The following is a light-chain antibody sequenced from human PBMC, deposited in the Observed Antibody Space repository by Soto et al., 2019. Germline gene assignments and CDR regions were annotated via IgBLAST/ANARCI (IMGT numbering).Light chain of an antibody. CDR1: QGISSY. J-gene: IGKJ2*01. CDR3: QQLKSYPPYT. V-gene: IGKV1-9*01. Sequence: DIQLTQSPSFLSASVGDRVTITCRASQGISSYLAWYQQKPGKAPKLLIYAASTLQSGVPSRFSGSGSGTEFNLTISSLQHEDYADYYCQQLKSYPPYTFGQGTKLEIK. CDR2: AAS.